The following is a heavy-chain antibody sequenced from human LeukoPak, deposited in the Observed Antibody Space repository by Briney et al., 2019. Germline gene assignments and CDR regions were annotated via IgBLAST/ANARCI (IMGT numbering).Heavy chain of an antibody. J-gene: IGHJ4*02. Sequence: GGSLRLSCAASGFTFSGYAMHWVRQAPGKGLEWVSAISGSGDNTYYADSVKDRFTISRDKSKNTLYLQMNSLGAEDTAVYYCAKNRGNYYYFDYWGQGTLVTVSS. CDR3: AKNRGNYYYFDY. CDR1: GFTFSGYA. CDR2: ISGSGDNT. V-gene: IGHV3-23*01. D-gene: IGHD4-11*01.